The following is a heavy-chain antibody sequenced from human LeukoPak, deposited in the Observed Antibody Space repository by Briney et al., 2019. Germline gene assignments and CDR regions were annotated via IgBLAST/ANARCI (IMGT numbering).Heavy chain of an antibody. CDR2: INPSGGST. CDR3: AREGIVVVPAAIFAWPYNWFDP. D-gene: IGHD2-2*01. V-gene: IGHV1-46*01. J-gene: IGHJ5*02. Sequence: ASVKVSCKASGYTFTSYYMHWVRQAPGQGLEWMGIINPSGGSTSYAQKFQGRVTMTRDTSTSTVYMELSSLRSEDTAVYYCAREGIVVVPAAIFAWPYNWFDPWGQGTLVTVSS. CDR1: GYTFTSYY.